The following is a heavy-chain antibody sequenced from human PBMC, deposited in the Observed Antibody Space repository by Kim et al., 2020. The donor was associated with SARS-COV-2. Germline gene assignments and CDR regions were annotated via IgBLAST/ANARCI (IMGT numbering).Heavy chain of an antibody. V-gene: IGHV3-48*03. CDR3: AREGYSSGYYYYGMDV. Sequence: VKGRFTISRDNAKNSLYLQMNSLRAEDTAVYYCAREGYSSGYYYYGMDVWGQGATVTVSS. J-gene: IGHJ6*02. D-gene: IGHD6-19*01.